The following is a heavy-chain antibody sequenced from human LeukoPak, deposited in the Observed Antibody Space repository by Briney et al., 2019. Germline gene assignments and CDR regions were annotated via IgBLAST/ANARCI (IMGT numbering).Heavy chain of an antibody. Sequence: SETLSLTCTVSGGSISSSSCYWGWIRQPPGKGLEWIGSIYYSGSTYYNPSLKSRVTISVDTSKNQFSLKLSSVTAADTAVYYCARPGLGDYGGNQEDAFDIWGQGTTVTVSS. CDR3: ARPGLGDYGGNQEDAFDI. D-gene: IGHD4-23*01. V-gene: IGHV4-39*01. CDR2: IYYSGST. CDR1: GGSISSSSCY. J-gene: IGHJ3*02.